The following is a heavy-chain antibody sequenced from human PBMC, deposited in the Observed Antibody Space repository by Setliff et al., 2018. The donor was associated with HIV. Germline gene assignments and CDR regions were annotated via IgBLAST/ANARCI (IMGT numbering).Heavy chain of an antibody. J-gene: IGHJ6*03. Sequence: GGSLRLSCAASGFSISDFWVSWVRQAPGKGLEWVANIKEDGSEQYYVDSVKGRFTISRDNAKNSLYLQMSSLRAEDTAVYYCARDSSRGYLDWLSLKYYYSYYIDVWGKGTTVTVSS. CDR2: IKEDGSEQ. V-gene: IGHV3-7*01. CDR1: GFSISDFW. D-gene: IGHD3-9*01. CDR3: ARDSSRGYLDWLSLKYYYSYYIDV.